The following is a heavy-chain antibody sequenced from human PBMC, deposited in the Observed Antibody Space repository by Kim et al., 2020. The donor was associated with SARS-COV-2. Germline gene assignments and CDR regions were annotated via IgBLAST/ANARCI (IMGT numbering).Heavy chain of an antibody. V-gene: IGHV3-30*05. D-gene: IGHD2-2*01. Sequence: KGRFTISRDNYKNPLYLQMNSLRAEGTAVYYCARDPYTYCSSTSGYLFDYWGQGTLVTVSS. J-gene: IGHJ4*02. CDR3: ARDPYTYCSSTSGYLFDY.